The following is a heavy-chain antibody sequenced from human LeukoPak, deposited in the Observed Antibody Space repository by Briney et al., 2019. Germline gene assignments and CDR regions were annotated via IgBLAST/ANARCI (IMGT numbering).Heavy chain of an antibody. D-gene: IGHD3-22*01. Sequence: GASLKISSKGSGYSFTSYCTGWVCQMPGKGLEWVGIIYPGDSDTTYSPSFQGQVTISAVKSTSTAYPEWSSLKSSDTAMYYCATGSSGPIDYWGQGTLVTVSS. V-gene: IGHV5-51*01. CDR2: IYPGDSDT. CDR1: GYSFTSYC. CDR3: ATGSSGPIDY. J-gene: IGHJ4*02.